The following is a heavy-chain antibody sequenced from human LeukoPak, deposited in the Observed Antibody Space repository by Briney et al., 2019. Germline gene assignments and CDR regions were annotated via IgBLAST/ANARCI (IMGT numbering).Heavy chain of an antibody. D-gene: IGHD5-18*01. CDR1: GGSISSGSFY. J-gene: IGHJ4*02. CDR2: IYYSGST. CDR3: ASTAPQYYFDY. V-gene: IGHV4-31*03. Sequence: SQTLSLTCTVSGGSISSGSFYWSWIRQHPGKGLEWIGYIYYSGSTYYNPSLESRVTISVDTSKNQFSLRLSSVTAADTAVYYCASTAPQYYFDYWGQGTLVTVSS.